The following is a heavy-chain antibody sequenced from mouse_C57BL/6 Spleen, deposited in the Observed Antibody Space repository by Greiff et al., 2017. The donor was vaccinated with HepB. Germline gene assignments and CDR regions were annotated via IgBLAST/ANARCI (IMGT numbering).Heavy chain of an antibody. D-gene: IGHD3-3*01. CDR3: ARRGLPYYFDY. Sequence: EVQLQQSGPELVKPGASVKISCKASGYSFTGYYMNWVKQSPEKSLEWIGEINPSTGGTTYNQKFKAKATLTVDKSSSTAYMQLKSLTSEDSAVYYCARRGLPYYFDYWGQGTTLTVSS. CDR2: INPSTGGT. V-gene: IGHV1-42*01. CDR1: GYSFTGYY. J-gene: IGHJ2*01.